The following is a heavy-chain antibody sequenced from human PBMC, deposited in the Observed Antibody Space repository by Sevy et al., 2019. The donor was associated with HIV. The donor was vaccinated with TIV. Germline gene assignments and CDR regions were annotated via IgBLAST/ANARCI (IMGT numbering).Heavy chain of an antibody. D-gene: IGHD2-15*01. CDR1: GGSVSSGSYY. Sequence: SETLSLTCTVSGGSVSSGSYYWSWIRQPPGKGLEWIGYIYYSGSTNYNPSLKSRDTISVDTSKNQFSLKLSSVTAADTAVYYCARSQYCSGGSCYFDFDYWGQGTLVTVSS. J-gene: IGHJ4*02. CDR3: ARSQYCSGGSCYFDFDY. CDR2: IYYSGST. V-gene: IGHV4-61*01.